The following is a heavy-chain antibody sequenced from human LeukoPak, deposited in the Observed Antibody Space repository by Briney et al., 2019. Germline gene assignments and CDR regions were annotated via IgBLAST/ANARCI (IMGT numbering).Heavy chain of an antibody. CDR3: GKEGGA. V-gene: IGHV3-23*01. D-gene: IGHD3-16*01. CDR2: IGDRGGST. CDR1: GFRFSDFT. Sequence: GGSLRLSCAASGFRFSDFTMTWVRQAPGKGPEWVSAIGDRGGSTYYADSLGGRFIISRDNSKDMVYLQMNSLKVEDTATYYCGKEGGAWGQGTKVTVSS. J-gene: IGHJ5*02.